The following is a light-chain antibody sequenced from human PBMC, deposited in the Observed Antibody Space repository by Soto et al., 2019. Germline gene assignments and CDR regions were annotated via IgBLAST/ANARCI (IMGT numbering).Light chain of an antibody. J-gene: IGKJ2*01. V-gene: IGKV3-11*01. Sequence: EIVLTQSPATLSLSPGERATLSCRASQSVSSYLAWYQQKPGQAPRLLIYDASNRATGIPARLSGSGSGTDFTLTISSLEPEDFAVYYCQQRSSWYTFGQGTKLEIK. CDR2: DAS. CDR1: QSVSSY. CDR3: QQRSSWYT.